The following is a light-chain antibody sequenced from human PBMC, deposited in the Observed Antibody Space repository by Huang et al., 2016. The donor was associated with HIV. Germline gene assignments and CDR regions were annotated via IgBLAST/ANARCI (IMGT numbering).Light chain of an antibody. CDR3: QQYNDWPPYT. CDR2: GAS. J-gene: IGKJ2*01. V-gene: IGKV3-15*01. Sequence: EIVMTQSPATLSVSPGERATLSCRASQSVSSNLAWYQPKLGQAPRLLIYGASTRATGIPARFSGSGSGTEFTLTISSLQSEDFAVYYCQQYNDWPPYTFGQGTKLEIK. CDR1: QSVSSN.